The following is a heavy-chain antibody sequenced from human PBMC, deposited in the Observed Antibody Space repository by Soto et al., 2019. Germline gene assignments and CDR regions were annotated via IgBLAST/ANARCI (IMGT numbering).Heavy chain of an antibody. D-gene: IGHD1-26*01. CDR2: IYYSGST. Sequence: SETLSLTCAVSGYYISSSNWWGWIRQPPGKGLEWIGYIYYSGSTYYNPSLKSRVTMSVDTSKNQFSLKLNSVTAADTAVYYCARVGANPSDYWGQGTLVTVSS. J-gene: IGHJ4*02. V-gene: IGHV4-28*03. CDR1: GYYISSSNW. CDR3: ARVGANPSDY.